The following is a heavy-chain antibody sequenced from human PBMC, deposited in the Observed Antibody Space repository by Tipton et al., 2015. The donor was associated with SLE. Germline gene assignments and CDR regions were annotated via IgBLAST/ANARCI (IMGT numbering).Heavy chain of an antibody. CDR2: INHRGST. D-gene: IGHD3-10*01. CDR3: TGTSSRSYYDYYGMDV. Sequence: TLSLTCTVSGYSISSDYYWGWIRQPPGKGLEWIGEINHRGSTNYNPSLKSRVTISLDMSKNQFSLKMTSVTAADKAVYYCTGTSSRSYYDYYGMDVWGQRTTVTVSS. CDR1: GYSISSDYY. V-gene: IGHV4-38-2*02. J-gene: IGHJ6*02.